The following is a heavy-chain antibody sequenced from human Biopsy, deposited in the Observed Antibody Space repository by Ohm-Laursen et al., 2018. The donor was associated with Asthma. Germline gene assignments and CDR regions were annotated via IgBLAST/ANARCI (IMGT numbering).Heavy chain of an antibody. CDR2: IYSGGTS. Sequence: SLRLSCAASGFTVSRDHMFWVRQAPGKGLEWVSVIYSGGTSHTADSVRVRFTISRDFSKNTLHLQRHSLRVEDTAVYYCARGGSSGWSHYYFDYWGQGTLVTVSS. J-gene: IGHJ4*02. CDR1: GFTVSRDH. V-gene: IGHV3-53*05. D-gene: IGHD6-19*01. CDR3: ARGGSSGWSHYYFDY.